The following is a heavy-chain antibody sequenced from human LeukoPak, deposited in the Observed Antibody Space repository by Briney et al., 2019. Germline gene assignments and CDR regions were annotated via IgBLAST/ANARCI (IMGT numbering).Heavy chain of an antibody. V-gene: IGHV4-31*03. CDR1: GGSISSGGYY. Sequence: SETLSLTCTVSGGSISSGGYYWSWIRQHPGKGLEWIGYIYYSGSTYYNPSLKSRVTISVDTSKNQFSLKLSSVTAADTAVYYCAREFPRAGDAFDIWGQGTMVTVSS. J-gene: IGHJ3*02. CDR3: AREFPRAGDAFDI. CDR2: IYYSGST.